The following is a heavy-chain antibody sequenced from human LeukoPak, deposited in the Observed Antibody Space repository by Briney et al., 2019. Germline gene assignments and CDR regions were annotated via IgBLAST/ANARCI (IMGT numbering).Heavy chain of an antibody. Sequence: GASVKVSCKASGYSFTNYAMNWVRQAPGQGLEWMGWINTNTGNPTYAQGFTGRFVFSLDTSVGTAYLQISSLKAEDTAVYYCARDSSSGKAQPDFDYWGQGTLVTVSS. J-gene: IGHJ4*02. CDR2: INTNTGNP. CDR3: ARDSSSGKAQPDFDY. CDR1: GYSFTNYA. V-gene: IGHV7-4-1*02. D-gene: IGHD6-19*01.